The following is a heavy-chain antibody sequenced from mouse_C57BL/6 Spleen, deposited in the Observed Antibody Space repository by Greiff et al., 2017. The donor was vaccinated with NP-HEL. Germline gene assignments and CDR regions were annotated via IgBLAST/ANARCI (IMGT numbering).Heavy chain of an antibody. CDR2: FHPYNDDT. CDR1: GYTFTTYP. J-gene: IGHJ4*01. Sequence: VQLQQSGAELVKPGASVKMSCKASGYTFTTYPIEWMKQNHGKSLEWIGNFHPYNDDTKYNEKFKGKATLTVEKSSSTVYLELSRLTSDDSAVYYCARGVYYYGSSYYAMDYWGQGTSVTVSS. CDR3: ARGVYYYGSSYYAMDY. V-gene: IGHV1-47*01. D-gene: IGHD1-1*01.